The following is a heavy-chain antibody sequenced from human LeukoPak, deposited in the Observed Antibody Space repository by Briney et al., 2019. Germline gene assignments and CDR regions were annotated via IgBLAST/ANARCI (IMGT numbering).Heavy chain of an antibody. D-gene: IGHD6-13*01. CDR2: ISGSGGNT. Sequence: GGSLRLSCAASGFTFSSYAMSWVRQAPGKGLEWVSGISGSGGNTYYADSVKGRFTISRDNSNNTLYLQMNSLRAEDTAVYYCARHSRGRWYVFDYWGRGTLVTVSS. CDR1: GFTFSSYA. V-gene: IGHV3-23*01. CDR3: ARHSRGRWYVFDY. J-gene: IGHJ4*02.